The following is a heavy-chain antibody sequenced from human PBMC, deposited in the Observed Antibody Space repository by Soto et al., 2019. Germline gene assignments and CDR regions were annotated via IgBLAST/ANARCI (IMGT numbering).Heavy chain of an antibody. Sequence: QVQLVQSGAEVKKPGSWVKVSCKASGGTFSPYTINWVRQAPGQGLEWMGRIIPFHGVTNYAQKFQARVTITADKSTITAYMELSGLRFEDTAMYYCTRDWEITVSTWSFGGFWGRGTLVTVSS. CDR1: GGTFSPYT. CDR2: IIPFHGVT. CDR3: TRDWEITVSTWSFGGF. V-gene: IGHV1-69*08. D-gene: IGHD3-10*01. J-gene: IGHJ4*02.